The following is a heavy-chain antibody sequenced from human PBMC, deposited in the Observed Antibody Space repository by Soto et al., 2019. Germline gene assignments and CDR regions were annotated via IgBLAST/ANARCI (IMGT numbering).Heavy chain of an antibody. V-gene: IGHV4-59*08. J-gene: IGHJ5*02. CDR3: ARLVWVTPNWFDP. Sequence: SETLSLTCTVSGGSIISYYWSWILQPPWKGLEWIGYIYCSGSTNYNPSLKSRVTISVDTSKNQFSLKLSSVTAADTAVYYCARLVWVTPNWFDPWGQGTLVTVSS. D-gene: IGHD4-4*01. CDR2: IYCSGST. CDR1: GGSIISYY.